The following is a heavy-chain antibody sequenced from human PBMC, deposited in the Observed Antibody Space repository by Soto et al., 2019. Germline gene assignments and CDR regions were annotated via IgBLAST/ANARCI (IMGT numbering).Heavy chain of an antibody. CDR2: IYWDDDK. Sequence: SGPTLVNPTQTLTLTCTFSGFSLSTSWVCVGWIRQPPGNALELLALIYWDDDKRYSPSLKSRLTITKDTSKNQVVLTMTNMENVDTATYYCANSRGGSYYCYGMEVWGQGTTVTVSS. V-gene: IGHV2-5*02. CDR3: ANSRGGSYYCYGMEV. J-gene: IGHJ6*02. D-gene: IGHD2-15*01. CDR1: GFSLSTSWVC.